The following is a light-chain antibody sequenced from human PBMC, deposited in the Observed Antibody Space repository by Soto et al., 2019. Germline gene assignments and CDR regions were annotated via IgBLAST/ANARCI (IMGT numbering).Light chain of an antibody. Sequence: QSVLTQPASVSGSPGQSITISCTGTSSDVGGYNYVSWYQQHAGKAPKLMIYDVSNRPSGVSNRFSGSKSGNTASLTISGLQAEDEADYYCSSYTSSSTSSYVFGTGTKLTVL. V-gene: IGLV2-14*01. J-gene: IGLJ1*01. CDR2: DVS. CDR3: SSYTSSSTSSYV. CDR1: SSDVGGYNY.